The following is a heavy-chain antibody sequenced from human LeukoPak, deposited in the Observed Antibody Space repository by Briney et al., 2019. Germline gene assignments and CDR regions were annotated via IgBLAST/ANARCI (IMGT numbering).Heavy chain of an antibody. CDR3: ARVRAGWSGYNPDY. CDR2: INSDGGTST. V-gene: IGHV3-74*01. J-gene: IGHJ4*02. D-gene: IGHD3-3*01. Sequence: PGGSLRLSCAGSGCTCNRSDMKWVRQAPGKGLVWVSRINSDGGTSTSYADSVKGRFTISRDNAKNTLYLQMNSLRAEDTAVYYCARVRAGWSGYNPDYWGQGTLVTVSS. CDR1: GCTCNRSD.